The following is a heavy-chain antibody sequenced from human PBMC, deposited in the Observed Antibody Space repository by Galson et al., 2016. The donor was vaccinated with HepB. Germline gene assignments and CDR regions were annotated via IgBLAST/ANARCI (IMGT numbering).Heavy chain of an antibody. D-gene: IGHD5-18*01. CDR1: GFTFSDYG. J-gene: IGHJ4*02. CDR2: ISGSGGST. V-gene: IGHV3-23*01. Sequence: SLRLSCAASGFTFSDYGMSWVRQAPGKGLEWVSAISGSGGSTHYADSVEGRFTISRDNSKNTLYLQMNSLRAEDTALYYCAQDRTAIDYWGQGILVTVSS. CDR3: AQDRTAIDY.